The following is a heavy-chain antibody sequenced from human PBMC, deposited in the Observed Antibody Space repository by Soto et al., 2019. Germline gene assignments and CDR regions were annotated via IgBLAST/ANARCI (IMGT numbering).Heavy chain of an antibody. CDR3: TTLASVAGTDY. Sequence: EVQLVESGGGLVQPGGSLKLSCAASGFTFSGSAMHWVRQASGKGLEWVGRISSKANNYATAFAASVKGSFTISRDDLKNTAYQQMNSLKTEDTAVYYCTTLASVAGTDYWGQGTLVTVSS. CDR2: ISSKANNYAT. D-gene: IGHD6-19*01. V-gene: IGHV3-73*01. CDR1: GFTFSGSA. J-gene: IGHJ4*02.